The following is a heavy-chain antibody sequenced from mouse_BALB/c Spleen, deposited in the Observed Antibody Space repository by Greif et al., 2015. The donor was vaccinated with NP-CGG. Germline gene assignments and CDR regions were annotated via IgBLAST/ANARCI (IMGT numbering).Heavy chain of an antibody. V-gene: IGHV1-80*01. CDR1: GYAFSSYW. J-gene: IGHJ2*01. Sequence: VHLVESGAELVRPGSSVKISCKASGYAFSSYWMNWVKQRPGQGLEWIGQIYPGDGDTNYNGKFKGKATLTADKSSSTAYMQLSSLTSEDSAVYFCARDYGSSPTDYWGQGTTLTVSS. CDR3: ARDYGSSPTDY. D-gene: IGHD1-1*01. CDR2: IYPGDGDT.